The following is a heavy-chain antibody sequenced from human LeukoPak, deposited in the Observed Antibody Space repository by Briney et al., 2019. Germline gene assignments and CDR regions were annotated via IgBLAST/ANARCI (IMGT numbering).Heavy chain of an antibody. CDR2: IYSSGST. CDR3: ARISYYDSSIDY. Sequence: PSETLSLTCTVSGGSFSGYYWSWIRQTPGKGLEWIGCIYSSGSTNYNPSLKSRVTISVDTSQNQFSLKLSSVTAADTAVYYCARISYYDSSIDYWGQGTLVTVSS. CDR1: GGSFSGYY. J-gene: IGHJ4*02. D-gene: IGHD3-22*01. V-gene: IGHV4-4*08.